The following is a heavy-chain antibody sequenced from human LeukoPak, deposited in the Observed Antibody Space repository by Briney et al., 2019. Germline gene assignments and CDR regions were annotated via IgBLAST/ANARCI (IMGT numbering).Heavy chain of an antibody. CDR2: IIPIFGTA. J-gene: IGHJ4*02. Sequence: ASVKVSCKASGGTFSSYAISCVRQAPGQGLEWMGGIIPIFGTANYAQKFQGRVTITADKSTSTAYMELSSLRSEDTAVYYCARGRYFDWLLQNYYFDYWGQGTLVTVSS. V-gene: IGHV1-69*06. D-gene: IGHD3-9*01. CDR1: GGTFSSYA. CDR3: ARGRYFDWLLQNYYFDY.